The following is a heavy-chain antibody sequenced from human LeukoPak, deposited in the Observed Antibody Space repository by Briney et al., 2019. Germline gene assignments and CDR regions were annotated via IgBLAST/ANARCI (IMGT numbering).Heavy chain of an antibody. D-gene: IGHD2-21*02. CDR3: ARTYCGGDCRGYYYHYYMDV. J-gene: IGHJ6*03. CDR2: IYYSGST. Sequence: PSQTLSLTCAVSADSISSGGYSWSWIRQPPGKGLEWIGSIYYSGSTYYNPSLKSRVTISVDTSKNQFSLKLSSVTAADTAVYYCARTYCGGDCRGYYYHYYMDVRGKGTTVTISS. V-gene: IGHV4-30-2*03. CDR1: ADSISSGGYS.